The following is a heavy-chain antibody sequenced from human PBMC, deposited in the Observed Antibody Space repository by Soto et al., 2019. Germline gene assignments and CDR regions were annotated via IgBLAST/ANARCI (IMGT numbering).Heavy chain of an antibody. D-gene: IGHD2-15*01. CDR2: ISGSGADT. CDR1: GFLFSNYA. V-gene: IGHV3-23*01. CDR3: AKDTGRGGGSVFDY. J-gene: IGHJ4*02. Sequence: EVQLLESGGGLVQPGGSLRLSCAPSGFLFSNYAMSWVRQARGKGLEWVSAISGSGADTYYTESVKGRFTISRDNFKNTLYLQMNSLRAEDTAVYYCAKDTGRGGGSVFDYWGQGTLVTVSS.